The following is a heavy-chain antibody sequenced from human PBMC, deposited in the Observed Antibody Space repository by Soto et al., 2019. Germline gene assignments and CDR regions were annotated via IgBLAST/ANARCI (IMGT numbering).Heavy chain of an antibody. CDR3: ARDGNYGDYPSYCDN. CDR2: IKQDGSEK. J-gene: IGHJ4*02. CDR1: GFTFRSYW. V-gene: IGHV3-7*01. D-gene: IGHD4-17*01. Sequence: EVQLVESGGGLVQPGGSLRLSCAASGFTFRSYWMSWVRQAPGKGLEWVANIKQDGSEKYHVDSVKGRFTISRDNAKNSLYLQMNSLRVEDTAVYYCARDGNYGDYPSYCDNWGQGTLVTVSS.